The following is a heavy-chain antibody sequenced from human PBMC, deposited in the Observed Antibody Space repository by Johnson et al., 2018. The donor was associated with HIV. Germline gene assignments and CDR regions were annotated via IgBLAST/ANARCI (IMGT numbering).Heavy chain of an antibody. CDR3: ARAPEVRGVDAFDV. V-gene: IGHV3-23*04. J-gene: IGHJ3*01. Sequence: VQLVESGGGLVQPGGSLRLSCAASGFTFSNYAMSWVRQAPGKGLQWVSGIGTAGDTYYPGSVKGRFTISRDNSKNTLYLQMTSLRAEDTAVYYCARAPEVRGVDAFDVWGQGTMVTVSS. CDR1: GFTFSNYA. D-gene: IGHD3-10*01. CDR2: IGTAGDT.